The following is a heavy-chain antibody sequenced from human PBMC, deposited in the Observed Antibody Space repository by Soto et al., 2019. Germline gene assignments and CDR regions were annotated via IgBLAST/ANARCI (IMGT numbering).Heavy chain of an antibody. CDR1: GGTFSSYA. J-gene: IGHJ6*02. CDR2: IIPIFGTA. V-gene: IGHV1-69*13. D-gene: IGHD3-22*01. Sequence: WASVKVSCKASGGTFSSYAISWVRQAPGQGLEWMGGIIPIFGTANYAQKFQGRVTITADESTSTAYMELSSLRSEDTAVYYCARNYYDSSGPYPRADYYYYYGMDVWGQGTTVTVSS. CDR3: ARNYYDSSGPYPRADYYYYYGMDV.